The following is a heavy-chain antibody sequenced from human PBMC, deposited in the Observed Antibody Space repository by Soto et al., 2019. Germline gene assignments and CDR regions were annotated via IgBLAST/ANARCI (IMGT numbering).Heavy chain of an antibody. CDR1: GFTFTYYA. CDR2: ISANGQGI. J-gene: IGHJ4*02. Sequence: VGSLRLSCTASGFTFTYYAFSWVRQAPGKGLEWVSAISANGQGIYYADSVRGRFTISRDNSKNTVFLHMDSLRAEDTAVYYCAKDRDYPRDQFHYWGQGTLVTVSS. D-gene: IGHD2-2*01. CDR3: AKDRDYPRDQFHY. V-gene: IGHV3-23*01.